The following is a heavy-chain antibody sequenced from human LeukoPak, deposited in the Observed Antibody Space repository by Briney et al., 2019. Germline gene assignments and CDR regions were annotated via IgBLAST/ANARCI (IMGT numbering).Heavy chain of an antibody. V-gene: IGHV4-34*01. J-gene: IGHJ4*02. CDR1: GGSFSGYY. CDR3: ARVHSGYSSSWYYFDY. CDR2: INHSGST. Sequence: SETLSLTCAVYGGSFSGYYWSWIRQPPGKGLEWIGEINHSGSTNYNPSLKSRVTISVDKSKNQFSLKLSSVTAADTAVYYFARVHSGYSSSWYYFDYWGQGTLVTVSS. D-gene: IGHD6-13*01.